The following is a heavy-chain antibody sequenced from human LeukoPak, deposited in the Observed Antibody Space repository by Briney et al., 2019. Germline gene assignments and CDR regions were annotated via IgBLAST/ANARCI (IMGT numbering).Heavy chain of an antibody. CDR1: GFTFSSYG. CDR2: IWYDGSNK. CDR3: AREGFAYCSSTSCSAGMDY. J-gene: IGHJ4*02. Sequence: GGSLRLSCAASGFTFSSYGMHWVRQAPGKGLEWVAVIWYDGSNKYYADSVKGRFTISRDNSKNTLYLQMNSLRAEDTAVYYCAREGFAYCSSTSCSAGMDYWGQGTLVTVSS. D-gene: IGHD2-2*01. V-gene: IGHV3-30*19.